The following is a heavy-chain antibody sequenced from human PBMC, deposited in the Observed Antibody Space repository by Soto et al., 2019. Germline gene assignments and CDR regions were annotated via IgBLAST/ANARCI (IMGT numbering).Heavy chain of an antibody. D-gene: IGHD5-18*01. V-gene: IGHV1-69*01. J-gene: IGHJ4*02. CDR3: AVRGYRFGYEAY. CDR1: GGTLSSYT. CDR2: IIPIFGTA. Sequence: QVQLVQSGAEVKKPGSSVKVSCETSGGTLSSYTINWVRQAPGQGLEWMGGIIPIFGTANYAQKFQGRVTITADESTSTVYMELSSLRSEDTAVYSCAVRGYRFGYEAYWGQGTLVTVSS.